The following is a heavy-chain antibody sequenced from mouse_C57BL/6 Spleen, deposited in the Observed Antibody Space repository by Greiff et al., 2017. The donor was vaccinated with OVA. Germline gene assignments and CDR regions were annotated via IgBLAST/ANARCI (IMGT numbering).Heavy chain of an antibody. V-gene: IGHV3-6*01. D-gene: IGHD4-1*01. CDR3: AREVLTYYFDY. Sequence: DVQLQESGPGLVKPSQSLSLTCSVTGYSITSGYYWNWIRQFPGNKLEWMGYISYDGSNNYNPSLKNRISITRDTSKNQFFLKLNSVTTEDTATYYCAREVLTYYFDYWGQGTTLTVSS. CDR1: GYSITSGYY. J-gene: IGHJ2*01. CDR2: ISYDGSN.